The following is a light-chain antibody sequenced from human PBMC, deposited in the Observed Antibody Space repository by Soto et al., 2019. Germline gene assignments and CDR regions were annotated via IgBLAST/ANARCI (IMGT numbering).Light chain of an antibody. CDR2: DAS. J-gene: IGKJ1*01. CDR3: QQYNSFWT. CDR1: KNIGTS. V-gene: IGKV1-5*01. Sequence: DIQMTQAPSTLSASVGDRVAITFRASKNIGTSLAWYQQTPGKAPKLLISDASTLESGVPSRFGGSGSGTEFTLSITRLQPDDFATCYCQQYNSFWTFGQGTKVDI.